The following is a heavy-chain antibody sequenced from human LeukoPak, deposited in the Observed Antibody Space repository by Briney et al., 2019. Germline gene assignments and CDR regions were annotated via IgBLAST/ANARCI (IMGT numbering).Heavy chain of an antibody. Sequence: GGSLRLSCTATGFTVSTNYMNWVRQAPGKGLEWVSVIYTGGCTYYADSVKGRFNISRDNSKNTVYLQMNSLRPEDTAVYYCARAEVLSFFDSWGQGTLVTVSS. CDR1: GFTVSTNY. CDR3: ARAEVLSFFDS. D-gene: IGHD4/OR15-4a*01. J-gene: IGHJ4*02. CDR2: IYTGGCT. V-gene: IGHV3-66*02.